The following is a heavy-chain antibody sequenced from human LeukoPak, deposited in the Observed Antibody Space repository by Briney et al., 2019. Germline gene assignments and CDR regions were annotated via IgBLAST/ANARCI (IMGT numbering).Heavy chain of an antibody. J-gene: IGHJ3*02. CDR1: GYTLTELS. CDR3: ATGIVDTARGDAFDI. D-gene: IGHD5-18*01. V-gene: IGHV1-24*01. CDR2: FDPEDGET. Sequence: ASVKVSCKLSGYTLTELSMHWVRQAPGKGLEWMGGFDPEDGETIYAQKFQGRVTMTEDTSTDTAYMELSSLRSEDTAVYYCATGIVDTARGDAFDIWGQGTMVTVSS.